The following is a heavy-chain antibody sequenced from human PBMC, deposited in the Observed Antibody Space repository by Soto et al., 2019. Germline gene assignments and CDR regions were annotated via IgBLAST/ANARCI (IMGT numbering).Heavy chain of an antibody. V-gene: IGHV1-24*01. J-gene: IGHJ5*02. CDR1: GYTFTGND. CDR2: IDPEDGET. CDR3: ATLYCSSTSCYLGNWFDP. Sequence: VSVKASSKSPGYTFTGNDLHSVRHAPEKGLEWMGGIDPEDGETIYAQKFQGRVTMTEDTSTDTAYMELSSLRSEDTAVYYCATLYCSSTSCYLGNWFDPWGQGTLVTVS. D-gene: IGHD2-2*01.